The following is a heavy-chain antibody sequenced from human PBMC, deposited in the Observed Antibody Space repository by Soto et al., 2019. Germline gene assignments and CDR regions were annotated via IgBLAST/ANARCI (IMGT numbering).Heavy chain of an antibody. CDR2: IYYSGST. D-gene: IGHD7-27*01. Sequence: SETLSLTCAVSGGSISSYYWSWIRQPPGKGLEWIGYIYYSGSTNYNPSLKSRVNISVDTSKNQFSLKLSSVSAADTAVYYCARRWGRTFDYWGQGTLVTVSS. J-gene: IGHJ4*02. CDR1: GGSISSYY. CDR3: ARRWGRTFDY. V-gene: IGHV4-59*08.